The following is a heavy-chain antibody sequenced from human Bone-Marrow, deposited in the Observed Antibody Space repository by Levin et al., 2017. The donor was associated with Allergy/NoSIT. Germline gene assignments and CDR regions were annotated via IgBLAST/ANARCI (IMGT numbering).Heavy chain of an antibody. CDR2: IIPLFGTP. V-gene: IGHV1-69*13. CDR1: GGTFSSYT. CDR3: ARDRPGTTISGANPAAA. Sequence: SVKVSCKASGGTFSSYTISWVRQAPGQGLEWMGGIIPLFGTPKYAQKFQDRLTIIADESTSTAFMELSSLRSEDTAVYYFARDRPGTTISGANPAAAWGQGTLVTVSA. J-gene: IGHJ5*02. D-gene: IGHD6-13*01.